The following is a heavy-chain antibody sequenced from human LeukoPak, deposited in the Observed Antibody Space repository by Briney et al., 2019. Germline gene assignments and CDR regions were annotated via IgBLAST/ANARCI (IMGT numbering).Heavy chain of an antibody. CDR3: ARRKYDSSGFDC. D-gene: IGHD3-22*01. J-gene: IGHJ5*01. CDR1: GFTFTTYA. CDR2: ISGSGANT. V-gene: IGHV3-23*01. Sequence: GGSLRLSCAASGFTFTTYAMSWVRQAPGKGLEWVSAISGSGANTYYSDSVKGRFTISRDNSKDTLYLQMNSLRAEDTAIYFCARRKYDSSGFDCWGQETLVTVSS.